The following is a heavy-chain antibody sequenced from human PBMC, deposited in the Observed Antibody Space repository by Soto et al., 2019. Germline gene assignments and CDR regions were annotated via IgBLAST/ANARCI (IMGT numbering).Heavy chain of an antibody. V-gene: IGHV3-30*18. CDR3: AKKRGEGNWNYFGH. Sequence: QVQLVESGGGVVQPGRSLRLSCADSVFTFSNYAMHWVRQAPGKGLEWVAIMSGDGSKEYYADSVKGRFTISRDNSKNTLYLQMNSLRAEDTAVYSSAKKRGEGNWNYFGHWGQGALVTVSS. CDR1: VFTFSNYA. CDR2: MSGDGSKE. D-gene: IGHD1-20*01. J-gene: IGHJ4*02.